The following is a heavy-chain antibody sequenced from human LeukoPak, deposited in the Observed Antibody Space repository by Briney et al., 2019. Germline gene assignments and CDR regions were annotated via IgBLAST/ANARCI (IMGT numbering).Heavy chain of an antibody. V-gene: IGHV3-23*01. Sequence: GGSLRLSCAASEFTFSNYAMSWVRQAPGKGLEWVSAIGSSGGTTSYADSVKGRFSTSRDNSKNTLSLQMNSLRVEDTAVYHCAKGSTRVGFDYWGQGTLVTVSS. D-gene: IGHD1-26*01. CDR3: AKGSTRVGFDY. J-gene: IGHJ4*02. CDR2: IGSSGGTT. CDR1: EFTFSNYA.